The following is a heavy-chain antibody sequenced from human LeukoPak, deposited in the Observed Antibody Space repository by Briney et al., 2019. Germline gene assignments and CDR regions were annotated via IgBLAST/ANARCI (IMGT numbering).Heavy chain of an antibody. CDR2: ISGSGDAT. J-gene: IGHJ4*02. CDR1: GFMFSNYA. V-gene: IGHV3-23*01. Sequence: GGSLRLSCAASGFMFSNYAMTWVRQAPGKWLESISVISGSGDATNYADSVKGRFTISRDNSKSMLYVQMNSLRAEDTAVYYCAKSTSFYLDSWGQGTLVTVSS. CDR3: AKSTSFYLDS.